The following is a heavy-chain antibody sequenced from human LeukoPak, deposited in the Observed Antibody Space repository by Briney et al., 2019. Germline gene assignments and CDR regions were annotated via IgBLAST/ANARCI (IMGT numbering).Heavy chain of an antibody. CDR3: ARAWSRVDPFDI. D-gene: IGHD2-8*02. CDR1: GFTFSSYG. V-gene: IGHV3-30*02. J-gene: IGHJ3*02. CDR2: IRYDGSNK. Sequence: GGSLRLSCAASGFTFSSYGMHWVRQAPGKGLEWVAFIRYDGSNKYYADSVKGRFTISRDNANNSLYLQMNSLRAEDTAVYYCARAWSRVDPFDIWGQGTMVTVSS.